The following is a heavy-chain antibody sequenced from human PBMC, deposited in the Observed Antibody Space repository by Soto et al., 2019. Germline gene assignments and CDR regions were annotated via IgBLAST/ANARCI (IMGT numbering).Heavy chain of an antibody. CDR3: ARGAPSGYSYGYAY. CDR1: GGSISSGGYS. J-gene: IGHJ4*02. CDR2: IYHSGST. Sequence: SETLSLTCAVSGGSISSGGYSWSWIRQPPGKGLEWIGYIYHSGSTYYNPSLKSRVTISVDTSKNQFSLKLSSVTAADTAVYYCARGAPSGYSYGYAYWGQGTLVTVSS. V-gene: IGHV4-30-2*05. D-gene: IGHD5-18*01.